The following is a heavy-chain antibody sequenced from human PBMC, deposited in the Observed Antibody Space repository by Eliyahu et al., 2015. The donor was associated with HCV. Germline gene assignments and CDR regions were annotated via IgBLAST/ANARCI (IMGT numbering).Heavy chain of an antibody. CDR3: ATSSRVYGGRPEGD. V-gene: IGHV3-21*01. J-gene: IGHJ4*02. D-gene: IGHD4-23*01. CDR2: ISSSSSYI. CDR1: GFTFXSYS. Sequence: EVQLVESGGGLVKPGGSLRLSCAASGFTFXSYSMNWVRQAPGKGLEWVSSISSSSSYIYYADSVKGRFTISRDNAKNSLYLQMNSLRAEDTAVYYCATSSRVYGGRPEGDWGQGTLVTVSS.